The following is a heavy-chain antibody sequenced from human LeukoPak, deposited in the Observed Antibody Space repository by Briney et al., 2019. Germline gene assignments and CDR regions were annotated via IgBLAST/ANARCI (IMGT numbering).Heavy chain of an antibody. Sequence: GGSLRLSCVASGFTFSNYWMHWVRQAPGRGLEWASSTAGSGISKDYADSVKGRFTISKDKSKNTLYLQMDNLRAEDTGVYFCARLPTFYYDSSGYHYDYWGQGTLVTVSS. CDR1: GFTFSNYW. D-gene: IGHD3-22*01. J-gene: IGHJ4*02. CDR2: TAGSGISK. CDR3: ARLPTFYYDSSGYHYDY. V-gene: IGHV3-23*01.